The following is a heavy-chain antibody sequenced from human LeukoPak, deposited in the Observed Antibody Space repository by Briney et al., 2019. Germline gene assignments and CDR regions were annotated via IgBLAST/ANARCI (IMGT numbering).Heavy chain of an antibody. D-gene: IGHD5-12*01. CDR2: ISSSSSYI. J-gene: IGHJ6*02. Sequence: GGSLRLSCAASGFTFSSYSMNWVRQAPGKGLEWVSSISSSSSYIYYADSVKGRFTTSRDNAKNSLYLQMNSLRAEDTAVYYCARDNFGYSGYDWYVWGQGTTVTVSS. V-gene: IGHV3-21*01. CDR1: GFTFSSYS. CDR3: ARDNFGYSGYDWYV.